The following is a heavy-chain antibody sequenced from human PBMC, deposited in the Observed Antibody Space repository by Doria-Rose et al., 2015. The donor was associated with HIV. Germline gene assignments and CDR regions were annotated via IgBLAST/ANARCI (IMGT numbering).Heavy chain of an antibody. J-gene: IGHJ6*03. CDR1: GGSISSYY. D-gene: IGHD3-10*01. V-gene: IGHV4-4*09. CDR2: IYSSGSP. Sequence: QVQLQESGPGLVKPAETLSLTCTVSGGSISSYYWNWIRQPPGKGLEWIGYIYSSGSPHYNPPLKSRVTISIDTSKNQFSLKLSSVTAADTAVYYCARFRPSRGIYYSLDVWGKGTMVTVSS. CDR3: ARFRPSRGIYYSLDV.